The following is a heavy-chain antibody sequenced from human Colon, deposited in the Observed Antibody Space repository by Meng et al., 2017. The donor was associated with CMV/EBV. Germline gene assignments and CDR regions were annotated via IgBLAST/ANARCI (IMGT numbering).Heavy chain of an antibody. Sequence: GGSLRLSCEASGFIFKNYIMHWVRQAPGKGLEWVSSISNINYIYQADSVKGRFTISRDNAKNSLSLLMNSLRPEDTAVYYFARSYYYGLDVWGQGTTVTVSS. CDR3: ARSYYYGLDV. D-gene: IGHD3-10*01. CDR2: ISNINYI. V-gene: IGHV3-21*01. J-gene: IGHJ6*02. CDR1: GFIFKNYI.